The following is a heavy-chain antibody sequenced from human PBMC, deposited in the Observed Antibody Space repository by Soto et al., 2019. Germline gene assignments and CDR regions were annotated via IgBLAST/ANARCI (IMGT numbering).Heavy chain of an antibody. D-gene: IGHD5-18*01. CDR3: AKMTSGSYGRNYGMDV. CDR1: GFTFRNYA. CDR2: LPERGSSP. V-gene: IGHV3-23*01. J-gene: IGHJ6*02. Sequence: PGGSLRLSCAASGFTFRNYAMSWVRQAPGKGLEWVSALPERGSSPYYAASVKGPFTISRYNSKNSLYLQMNSLRAEDTAVYSCAKMTSGSYGRNYGMDVWGQGTTVTVSS.